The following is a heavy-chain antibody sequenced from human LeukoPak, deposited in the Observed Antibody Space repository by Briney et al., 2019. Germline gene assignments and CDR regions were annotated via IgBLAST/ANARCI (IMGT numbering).Heavy chain of an antibody. V-gene: IGHV3-9*01. J-gene: IGHJ3*02. CDR3: ASTTYGDYGLILHDAFDI. CDR2: ITWNSGSI. CDR1: GFTFDDYA. Sequence: PGGSLRLSCAASGFTFDDYAMHWVRQPPGKGLEWVSGITWNSGSIGYADSVKGRFTISRDNAKNSLYLQMNSLRAEDTALYYCASTTYGDYGLILHDAFDIWGQGTMVTVSS. D-gene: IGHD4-17*01.